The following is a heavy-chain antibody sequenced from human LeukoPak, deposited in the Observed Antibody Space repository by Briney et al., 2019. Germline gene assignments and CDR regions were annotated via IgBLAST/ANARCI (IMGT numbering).Heavy chain of an antibody. Sequence: PGGSLRLSCAASGFTFNSYTMSWVRLTPGKGLEWGSDISASGSMTYYGDSVKGRFTISRDNSKNTLYLQMNSLRAEDTAVYYCANLPSDSGRNSGGGAFDIWGQGTMVTVSS. CDR3: ANLPSDSGRNSGGGAFDI. D-gene: IGHD4-23*01. J-gene: IGHJ3*02. CDR2: ISASGSMT. V-gene: IGHV3-23*01. CDR1: GFTFNSYT.